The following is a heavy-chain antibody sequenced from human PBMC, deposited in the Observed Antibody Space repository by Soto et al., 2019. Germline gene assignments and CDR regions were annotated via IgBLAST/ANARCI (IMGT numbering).Heavy chain of an antibody. Sequence: QEVLVQSGAEVKKPGSSVKVSCKTSGDTFGSYAISWVRQAPGQGLEWMGGIVPFIHTSNYAQKFQGRVTITADESTTTVHMDVSSLTSEDTAVYYCARNLRYFGSGSFFRGMDVWGQWTTVTVSS. CDR3: ARNLRYFGSGSFFRGMDV. V-gene: IGHV1-69*01. CDR2: IVPFIHTS. CDR1: GDTFGSYA. D-gene: IGHD3-10*01. J-gene: IGHJ6*02.